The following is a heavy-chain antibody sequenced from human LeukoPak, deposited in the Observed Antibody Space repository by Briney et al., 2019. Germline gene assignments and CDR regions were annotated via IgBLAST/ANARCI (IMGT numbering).Heavy chain of an antibody. D-gene: IGHD6-19*01. CDR1: GYTFTSYG. CDR2: ISAYNGNT. CDR3: ARVSSGSGWYVLLQFDY. Sequence: ASVKVSCKASGYTFTSYGISWVRQAPGQGLEWMGWISAYNGNTNYAQKLQGRVTMTTDTSTSTAYMELRSLRSDDTAVYYCARVSSGSGWYVLLQFDYWGQGTLVTVSS. J-gene: IGHJ4*02. V-gene: IGHV1-18*01.